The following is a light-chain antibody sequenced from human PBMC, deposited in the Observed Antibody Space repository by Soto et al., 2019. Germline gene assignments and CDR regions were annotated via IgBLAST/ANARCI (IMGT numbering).Light chain of an antibody. CDR1: SSNIGAGHD. CDR2: GNS. Sequence: QPVLTQPPSVSGAPGQRVTISCTGSSSNIGAGHDVHWYQQLPGTAPKLLIYGNSSRPSGVPDRFSGSKSGTSASLAITGLQAEDEADYYCQSYDSSLSGYVVFGGGTKLTVL. CDR3: QSYDSSLSGYVV. J-gene: IGLJ2*01. V-gene: IGLV1-40*01.